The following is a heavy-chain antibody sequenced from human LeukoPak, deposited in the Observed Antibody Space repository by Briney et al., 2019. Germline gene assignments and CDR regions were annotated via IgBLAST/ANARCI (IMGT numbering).Heavy chain of an antibody. CDR1: GFTVSSNY. V-gene: IGHV3-53*01. D-gene: IGHD3-10*01. CDR2: IYSGGSA. CDR3: ARDRDYGSGNGFDY. Sequence: GGSLRLSCAASGFTVSSNYTSWVRQAPGKGLEWVSVIYSGGSAYYADSVKGRFTISRDNSKNTLYLQMNSLRAEDTAVYYCARDRDYGSGNGFDYWGQGTLVTVSS. J-gene: IGHJ4*02.